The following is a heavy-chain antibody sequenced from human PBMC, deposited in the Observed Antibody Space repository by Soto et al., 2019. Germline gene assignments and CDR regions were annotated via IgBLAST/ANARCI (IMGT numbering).Heavy chain of an antibody. CDR3: ARGLMSTIYFFDY. CDR2: ISSSGSNI. Sequence: GGSLRLSCAASGFTFSDYYMTWIRQAPGKGLEWVSYISSSGSNIYYADSVKGRFTISRDSAKNSLYLQMNSLRADDTAVYYCARGLMSTIYFFDYWGQGTLVTVSS. V-gene: IGHV3-11*01. D-gene: IGHD1-1*01. J-gene: IGHJ4*02. CDR1: GFTFSDYY.